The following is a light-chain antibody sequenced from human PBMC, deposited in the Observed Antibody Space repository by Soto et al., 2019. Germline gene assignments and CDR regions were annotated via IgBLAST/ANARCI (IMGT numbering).Light chain of an antibody. CDR1: QSVRSY. CDR2: DAS. J-gene: IGKJ2*01. V-gene: IGKV3-11*01. CDR3: QQRSNWTRT. Sequence: EIVLTQSPATLSLSPGERATLSCRASQSVRSYLAWYQQKPGQAPRLLIYDASNRATGIPARFSGSGSGTDFTLTISSLGPEDFAVYYCQQRSNWTRTFGQGTKLEIK.